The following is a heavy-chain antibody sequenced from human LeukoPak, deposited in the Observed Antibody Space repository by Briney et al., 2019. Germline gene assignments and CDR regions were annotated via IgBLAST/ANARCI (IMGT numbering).Heavy chain of an antibody. Sequence: GGSLRLSCAASGFTFSSYSMNWVRQAPGKGLEWVSSISSSSSYIYYADSVKGRFTISRDNAKNSLYLQMNSLRAEDTAVYYCGRFLGRGYYYYMDVWGKGTTVTVSS. CDR1: GFTFSSYS. CDR3: GRFLGRGYYYYMDV. D-gene: IGHD3-10*01. CDR2: ISSSSSYI. J-gene: IGHJ6*03. V-gene: IGHV3-21*01.